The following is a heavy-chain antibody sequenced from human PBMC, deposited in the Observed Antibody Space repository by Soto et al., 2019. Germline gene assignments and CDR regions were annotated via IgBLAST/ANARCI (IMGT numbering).Heavy chain of an antibody. CDR1: GGTFSSYT. V-gene: IGHV1-18*01. D-gene: IGHD2-8*01. J-gene: IGHJ6*02. Sequence: ASVKVSCKASGGTFSSYTISWVRQAPGQGLEWMGWISGYNGDTNYAQKFQDRVSMTIDTSTGTAYMELRSLTSDDTAIYYCAKNGQPPYYYYGLDCWGQGTKVTVSS. CDR2: ISGYNGDT. CDR3: AKNGQPPYYYYGLDC.